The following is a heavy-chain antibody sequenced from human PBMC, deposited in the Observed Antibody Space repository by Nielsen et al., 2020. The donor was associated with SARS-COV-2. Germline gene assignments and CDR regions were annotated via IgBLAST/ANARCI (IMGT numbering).Heavy chain of an antibody. D-gene: IGHD3-22*01. Sequence: SETLSLTCAVSGGSISSNNWWSWFRQPPGKELEWIGKVYFSGNTNYNPSLKRRLTISLDTSKNQFSLKLTSVTAADTAVYYCARGLPIKIFYYDTSDHYPIFDSWGRGTQVTVSS. V-gene: IGHV4-4*02. J-gene: IGHJ4*02. CDR3: ARGLPIKIFYYDTSDHYPIFDS. CDR2: VYFSGNT. CDR1: GGSISSNNW.